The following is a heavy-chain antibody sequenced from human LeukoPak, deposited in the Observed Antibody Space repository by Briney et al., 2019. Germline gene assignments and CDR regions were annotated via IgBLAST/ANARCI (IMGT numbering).Heavy chain of an antibody. CDR3: TRDVGFYGSGSYYRD. J-gene: IGHJ4*02. D-gene: IGHD3-10*01. CDR2: IISTANAI. CDR1: GFTFSSYS. V-gene: IGHV3-48*01. Sequence: GSLRLSCAASGFTFSSYSMNWVRQAPGKGLEWISYIISTANAIYYADSVKGRFTISRDNAKNSVYLQMNSLRAEDTAVYYCTRDVGFYGSGSYYRDWGQGSLVTVSS.